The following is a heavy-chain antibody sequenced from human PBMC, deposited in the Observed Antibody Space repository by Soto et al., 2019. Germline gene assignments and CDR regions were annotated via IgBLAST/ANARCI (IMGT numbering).Heavy chain of an antibody. CDR1: GYTFTTYG. D-gene: IGHD6-19*01. V-gene: IGHV1-18*01. CDR2: ISTTNGRT. J-gene: IGHJ5*01. CDR3: ARVTGRSGWYDFGNWFDP. Sequence: QVQLVQSGAEVKKPGASVKVSCKATGYTFTTYGISWMRQAPGQGLERMGWISTTNGRTRYAQKFQGRVPMTTDTSTTTAYMDLRSLRSDDTAVYYCARVTGRSGWYDFGNWFDPWGQGTLVIVSS.